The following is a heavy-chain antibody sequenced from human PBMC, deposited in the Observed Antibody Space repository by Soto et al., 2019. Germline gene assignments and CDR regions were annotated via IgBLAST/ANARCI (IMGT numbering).Heavy chain of an antibody. V-gene: IGHV4-59*01. J-gene: IGHJ3*02. CDR2: IYYSGST. CDR1: SGSMSGYY. D-gene: IGHD3-3*01. Sequence: SETLSLTCTVSSGSMSGYYWNWIRQPPGKGLEWIGYIYYSGSTNYNPSLKSRVTISVDTSKNQFSLKLSSVTAADTAVYYCATAGDYDFWSGYSNDAFDIWGQGTMVTVSS. CDR3: ATAGDYDFWSGYSNDAFDI.